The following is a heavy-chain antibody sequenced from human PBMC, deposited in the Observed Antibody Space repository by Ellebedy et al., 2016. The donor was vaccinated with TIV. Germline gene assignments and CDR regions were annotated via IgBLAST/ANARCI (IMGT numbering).Heavy chain of an antibody. Sequence: SETLSLXCTVSGGSISSYYWSWIRQPPGKGLEWIGYIYYSGSTNYNPSLKSRVTISVDTSKNQFSLKLSSVTAADTAVYYCARGRGQYYYGMDVWGQGTTVTVSS. CDR2: IYYSGST. J-gene: IGHJ6*02. CDR1: GGSISSYY. CDR3: ARGRGQYYYGMDV. V-gene: IGHV4-59*12.